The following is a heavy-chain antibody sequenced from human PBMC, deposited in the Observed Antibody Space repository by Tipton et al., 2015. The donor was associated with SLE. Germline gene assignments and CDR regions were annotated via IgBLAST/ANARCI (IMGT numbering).Heavy chain of an antibody. CDR2: IYYSGNI. J-gene: IGHJ4*02. D-gene: IGHD6-19*01. CDR1: GGSVTSYY. Sequence: PGLVKPSETLSLTCTVSGGSVTSYYWSWIRQPPGKGLEWIGYIYYSGNINYNPSLKSRVSTSVDTSQNQISLRLTSVTAADTAVYYCARHRDFGSGWYFLEHWGQGALVTVSS. V-gene: IGHV4-59*08. CDR3: ARHRDFGSGWYFLEH.